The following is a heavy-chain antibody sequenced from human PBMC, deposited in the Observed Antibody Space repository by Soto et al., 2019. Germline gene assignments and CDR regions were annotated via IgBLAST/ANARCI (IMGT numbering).Heavy chain of an antibody. D-gene: IGHD1-1*01. J-gene: IGHJ4*02. V-gene: IGHV3-9*01. Sequence: ESGGGLVQPGRSLRLSCAASGFTFDDYAMHWVRLAPGKGLEWVSSISWNSGNIDYVDSVKGRFTVSRDNAKNSLYLQMNSLRSEDTAMYYCAKDASITTTYLAHWGQGTLVTVSA. CDR3: AKDASITTTYLAH. CDR2: ISWNSGNI. CDR1: GFTFDDYA.